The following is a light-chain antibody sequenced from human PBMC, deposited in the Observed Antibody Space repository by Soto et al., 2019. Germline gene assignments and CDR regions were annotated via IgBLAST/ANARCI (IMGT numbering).Light chain of an antibody. J-gene: IGKJ2*01. V-gene: IGKV1-5*01. CDR2: DAS. Sequence: DIQMTQSPSTLSASVGDRVTITCRASQSIGSSLAWYQQKPGKGPKLLIYDASTLESGVPSRFSGSGFGTEVALTISSLQPDDFATFYCQQYNSYGTFGQGTKVDIK. CDR3: QQYNSYGT. CDR1: QSIGSS.